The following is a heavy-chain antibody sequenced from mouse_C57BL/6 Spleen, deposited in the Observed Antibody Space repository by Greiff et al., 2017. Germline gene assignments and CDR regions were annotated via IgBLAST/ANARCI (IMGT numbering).Heavy chain of an antibody. J-gene: IGHJ2*01. CDR1: GYTFTDYE. CDR3: TRWSGDYFDY. CDR2: IDPETGGT. D-gene: IGHD1-3*01. Sequence: VKLMESGAELVRPGASVTLSCKASGYTFTDYEMHWVKQTPVHGLEWIGAIDPETGGTAYNQKFKGKAILTADKSSSTAYMELRSLTSEDSAVYYCTRWSGDYFDYWGQGTTLTVSS. V-gene: IGHV1-15*01.